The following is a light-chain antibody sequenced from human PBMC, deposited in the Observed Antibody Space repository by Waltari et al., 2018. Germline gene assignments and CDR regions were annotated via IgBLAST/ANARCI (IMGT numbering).Light chain of an antibody. Sequence: QSVLTQPPSASGTPGQRVTISCSGSSSNIGSNTVTWYQQLPGTAPKLLIYSNNQRPSGFPDRFSGSKSGTSASLAISVLQSEDEADYYCAAWDDSLNGLYVFGTGTKVTVL. CDR2: SNN. CDR3: AAWDDSLNGLYV. CDR1: SSNIGSNT. J-gene: IGLJ1*01. V-gene: IGLV1-44*01.